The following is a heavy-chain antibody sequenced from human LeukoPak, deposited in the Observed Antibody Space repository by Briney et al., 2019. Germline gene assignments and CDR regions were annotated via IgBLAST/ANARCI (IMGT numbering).Heavy chain of an antibody. CDR3: TKVQGWTRNWFDP. Sequence: ASVKVSCKASGYTFINHDFHWVRQATGQGLEWMGWMNPNSGNTGYAQKFQGRVTFTRDTSTSTAYMELNSLRSEDTAVYYCTKVQGWTRNWFDPWGQGTLVTVSS. V-gene: IGHV1-8*03. J-gene: IGHJ5*02. CDR2: MNPNSGNT. D-gene: IGHD2-15*01. CDR1: GYTFINHD.